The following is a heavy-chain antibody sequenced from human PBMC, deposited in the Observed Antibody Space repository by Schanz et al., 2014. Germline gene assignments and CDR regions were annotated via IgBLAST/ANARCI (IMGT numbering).Heavy chain of an antibody. Sequence: EVQLVQSGGGLVQPGGSLRLSCAASGFTFSSHWMHWVRQDPGKGLVWVARINSVGSNTDYADSVTGRFTISRDNAKNTLYLQMNSLRAEDTAVYYCAKTPREYCNYDNCPNWFDSWGQGTLVTASS. J-gene: IGHJ5*01. CDR1: GFTFSSHW. CDR2: INSVGSNT. V-gene: IGHV3-74*01. D-gene: IGHD2-15*01. CDR3: AKTPREYCNYDNCPNWFDS.